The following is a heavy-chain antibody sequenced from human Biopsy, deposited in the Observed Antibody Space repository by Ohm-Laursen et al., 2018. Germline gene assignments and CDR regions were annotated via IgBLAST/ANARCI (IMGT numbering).Heavy chain of an antibody. CDR2: FAPEDGAT. D-gene: IGHD6-19*01. V-gene: IGHV1-24*01. CDR3: ATGIRTGWYYFDS. CDR1: GDTLTDLS. Sequence: SVKVSCKVSGDTLTDLSMHWLRQAPGEGMEWLGGFAPEDGATFYAHKFQGRVTVTEDTSTDTAYMELNSLRSEDTAVYYCATGIRTGWYYFDSWGQGTLVTVSS. J-gene: IGHJ4*02.